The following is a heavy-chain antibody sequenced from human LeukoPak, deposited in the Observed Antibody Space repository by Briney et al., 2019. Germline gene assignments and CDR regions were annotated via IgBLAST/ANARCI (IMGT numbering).Heavy chain of an antibody. CDR3: AGALGYSSSSY. D-gene: IGHD6-6*01. CDR2: ISSSSSYI. V-gene: IGHV3-21*01. CDR1: EFTFSSYN. Sequence: PGGSLRLSCAASEFTFSSYNMSWVRQAPGKGLEWVSSISSSSSYIYYADSVKGRFTISRDNAKNSLYLRMNSLRAEDTAVYYCAGALGYSSSSYWGQGTLVTVSS. J-gene: IGHJ4*02.